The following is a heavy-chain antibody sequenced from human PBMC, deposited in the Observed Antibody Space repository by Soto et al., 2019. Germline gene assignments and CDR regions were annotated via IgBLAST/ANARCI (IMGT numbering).Heavy chain of an antibody. CDR1: VDSVTSDKHY. V-gene: IGHV4-61*01. Sequence: QVQRQESGPGLVKSSETLSLTCTVSVDSVTSDKHYWSWSRKPPGKGLEWIGYIYDSGSTNPALKSRVTFSVDTSRNQFSVSLTSVTAADTAVYYCAALKRIVAADYWGQGTLAIVSS. J-gene: IGHJ4*02. CDR2: IYDSGST. D-gene: IGHD3-16*02. CDR3: AALKRIVAADY.